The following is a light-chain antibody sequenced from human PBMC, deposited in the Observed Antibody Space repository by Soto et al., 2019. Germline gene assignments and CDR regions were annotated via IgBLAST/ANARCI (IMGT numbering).Light chain of an antibody. CDR3: QQYGRT. V-gene: IGKV3-20*01. CDR2: AAS. CDR1: QTISTNY. Sequence: EVVLTQSPGTLSLSPGETATLSYRASQTISTNYLAWYQQKPGQAPRLLLYAASNRLTGIPDRFSGSGSGTDFTLTISRLEPEDFALYYCQQYGRTFGQGTRLEIK. J-gene: IGKJ5*01.